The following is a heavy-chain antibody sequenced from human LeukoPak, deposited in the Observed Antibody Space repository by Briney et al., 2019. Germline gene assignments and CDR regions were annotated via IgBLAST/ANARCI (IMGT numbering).Heavy chain of an antibody. V-gene: IGHV4-59*12. J-gene: IGHJ4*02. CDR2: IYYSGST. CDR1: GGSISSYY. CDR3: AETKYDHGDYVFDY. D-gene: IGHD4-17*01. Sequence: PSETLSLTCTVSGGSISSYYWSWIRQPPGKGLEWIGYIYYSGSTNYNPSLKSRVTISVDTSKNQFSLKLSSVTAADTAVYYCAETKYDHGDYVFDYWGQGTLVTVSS.